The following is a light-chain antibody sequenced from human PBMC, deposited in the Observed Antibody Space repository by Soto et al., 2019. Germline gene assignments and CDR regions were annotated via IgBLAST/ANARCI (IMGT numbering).Light chain of an antibody. Sequence: QAVVTQPPSVSGAPGQRVTISCTGRSSNIGAGYDVHWYQQLPGTAPKLLIYGNSNRPSGVPDRFSGSKSGTSASLAITGLQAEDEADYYCCSYAGSDIWVFGGGTKLTVL. J-gene: IGLJ3*02. V-gene: IGLV1-40*01. CDR3: CSYAGSDIWV. CDR1: SSNIGAGYD. CDR2: GNS.